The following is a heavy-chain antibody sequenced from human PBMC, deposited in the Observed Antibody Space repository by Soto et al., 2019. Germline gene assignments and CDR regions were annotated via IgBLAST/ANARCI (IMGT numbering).Heavy chain of an antibody. CDR1: GFTFSNYA. CDR3: GRVYGTYYDALTGLWGGHFDS. V-gene: IGHV3-23*01. CDR2: ISGSGGTT. D-gene: IGHD3-9*01. J-gene: IGHJ4*02. Sequence: GGSLRLSCAASGFTFSNYAMTWVRQTPGKGLEWVSEISGSGGTTYSADSVKDRVTMTRDTSTSTVYIELTSLISEDTAVFYCGRVYGTYYDALTGLWGGHFDSWGQGTQVTVSS.